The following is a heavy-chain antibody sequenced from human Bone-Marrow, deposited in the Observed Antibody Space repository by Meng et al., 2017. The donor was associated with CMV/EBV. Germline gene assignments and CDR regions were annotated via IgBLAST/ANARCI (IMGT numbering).Heavy chain of an antibody. CDR1: GFTFSSYS. J-gene: IGHJ4*02. CDR3: AKRDTTKYFDS. CDR2: FGSSGNT. D-gene: IGHD5-18*01. V-gene: IGHV3-23*01. Sequence: GESLKISCAVSGFTFSSYSMNWVRQAPGKGLEWVPTFGSSGNTYYADSVKGRFTISRDNSKNTLFLQMNSLRAEDTAVFYCAKRDTTKYFDSWGQGILVTVSS.